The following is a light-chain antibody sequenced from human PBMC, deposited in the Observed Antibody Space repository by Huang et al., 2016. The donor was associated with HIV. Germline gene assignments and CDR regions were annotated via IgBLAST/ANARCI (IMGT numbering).Light chain of an antibody. Sequence: DIQMTQSPSSLSASVGGRVSISCRASQSISAYLNWYQQGPGKPPKIRIYDASRLQSGVSSRFSGSGSGTDFTLTISSLQPEDFATYYCQQTYTTPWTFGHGTKVEIK. V-gene: IGKV1-39*01. CDR2: DAS. J-gene: IGKJ1*01. CDR3: QQTYTTPWT. CDR1: QSISAY.